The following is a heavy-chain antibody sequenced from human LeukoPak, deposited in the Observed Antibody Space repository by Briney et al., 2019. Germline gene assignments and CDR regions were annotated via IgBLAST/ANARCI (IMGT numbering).Heavy chain of an antibody. CDR2: IKQDGSEK. Sequence: PGGSLRLSCAASGFTFSTYWMSWVRQAPGKGLEWVAKIKQDGSEKYYVDSVKGRFTISRDNAKNSLYLQMNSLRAEDTAVYYCASKQWLVSDFDYWGQGTLVTVSS. V-gene: IGHV3-7*01. J-gene: IGHJ4*02. D-gene: IGHD6-19*01. CDR1: GFTFSTYW. CDR3: ASKQWLVSDFDY.